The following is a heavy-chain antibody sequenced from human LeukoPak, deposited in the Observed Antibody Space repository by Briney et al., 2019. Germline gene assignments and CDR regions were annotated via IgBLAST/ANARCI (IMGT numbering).Heavy chain of an antibody. CDR1: GGSISSSSYY. CDR2: IYYSGST. Sequence: SETLSLTCTVSGGSISSSSYYWAWIRQPPGKGLEWIGSIYYSGSTYYNPSLKSRVTISVDTSKNQFSLKLSSVTAADTAVYYCAQGVPRGAFDIWGQGTMVTVSS. D-gene: IGHD2-8*01. V-gene: IGHV4-39*07. CDR3: AQGVPRGAFDI. J-gene: IGHJ3*02.